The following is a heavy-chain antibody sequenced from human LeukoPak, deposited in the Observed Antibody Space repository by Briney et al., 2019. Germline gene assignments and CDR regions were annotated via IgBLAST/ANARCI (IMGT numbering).Heavy chain of an antibody. CDR1: GFTFYDYG. V-gene: IGHV3-20*04. CDR2: INWNGGST. D-gene: IGHD3-16*02. J-gene: IGHJ4*02. CDR3: AXSTGYYDYVWGSYRSXYFDX. Sequence: GGSLRLSCAASGFTFYDYGMSWVRQAPGKGLEWVSVINWNGGSTCYADSVKGRFTISRGNAKNSLYLQMNSLRAEDTASYYCAXSTGYYDYVWGSYRSXYFDXXXQXXLVT.